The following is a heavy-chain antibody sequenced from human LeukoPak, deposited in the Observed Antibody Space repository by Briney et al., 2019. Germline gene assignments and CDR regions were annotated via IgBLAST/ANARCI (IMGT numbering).Heavy chain of an antibody. Sequence: GGSLRLSCGASGFTFKNYGMNWVRQAPGKGLEWVSTINTSGGRTYYADSVKGRFTISRDNSKNTLYLQMNSLRAEDTAVYYCTRREDCGGDCPYYFDDWGQGTLVTVSS. V-gene: IGHV3-23*01. D-gene: IGHD2-21*02. CDR1: GFTFKNYG. CDR3: TRREDCGGDCPYYFDD. J-gene: IGHJ4*02. CDR2: INTSGGRT.